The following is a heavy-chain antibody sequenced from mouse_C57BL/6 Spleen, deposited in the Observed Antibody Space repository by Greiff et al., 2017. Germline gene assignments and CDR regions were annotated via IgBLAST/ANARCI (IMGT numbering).Heavy chain of an antibody. CDR1: GYTFTDYY. CDR3: ASYDYDEDYAMDY. J-gene: IGHJ4*01. CDR2: INPYNGGT. V-gene: IGHV1-19*01. Sequence: EVKLVESGPVLVKPGASVKMSCKASGYTFTDYYMNWVKQSHGKSLEWIGVINPYNGGTSYNQKFKGKATLTVDKSSSTAYMELNSLTSEDSAVYYCASYDYDEDYAMDYWGQGTSVTVSS. D-gene: IGHD2-4*01.